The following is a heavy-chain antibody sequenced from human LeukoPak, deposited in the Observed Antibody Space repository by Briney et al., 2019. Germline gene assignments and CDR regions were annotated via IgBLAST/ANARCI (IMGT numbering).Heavy chain of an antibody. CDR1: GFTFGDYA. D-gene: IGHD2/OR15-2a*01. CDR2: IYSGGST. Sequence: GRSLRLSCTASGFTFGDYAMSWFRQAPGKGLEWVSVIYSGGSTHYADSVKGRFTISRDNAKNTLYLQVSSLRADDTAIYYCARDFYQRGDWGQGTLVTVSS. CDR3: ARDFYQRGD. J-gene: IGHJ4*02. V-gene: IGHV3-23*03.